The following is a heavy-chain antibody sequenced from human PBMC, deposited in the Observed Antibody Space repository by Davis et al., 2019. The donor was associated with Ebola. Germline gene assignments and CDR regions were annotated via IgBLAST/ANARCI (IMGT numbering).Heavy chain of an antibody. CDR2: TYYRSKWYN. D-gene: IGHD1-14*01. Sequence: SQTLSLTCAISGDSVPSHSAAWNWIRQSPSRGLEWLGRTYYRSKWYNDYAVSVKSRITIHPDTSKNQFSLQLNSVTPEDTAVYYCARAPSIIEIRAGVDVWGQGTTVTVSS. J-gene: IGHJ6*02. V-gene: IGHV6-1*01. CDR1: GDSVPSHSAA. CDR3: ARAPSIIEIRAGVDV.